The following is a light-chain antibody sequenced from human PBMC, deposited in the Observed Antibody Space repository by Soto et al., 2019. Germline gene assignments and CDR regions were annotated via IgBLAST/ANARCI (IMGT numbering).Light chain of an antibody. J-gene: IGKJ4*01. CDR1: QSVYST. CDR2: GAS. V-gene: IGKV3-15*01. CDR3: QQYNKWPLT. Sequence: IRMTQFPTNPVVSPRERATLPCRASQSVYSTLAWYQQKPCQAPRLLIYGASTRATGIPAGFSGTGSATEFTLTISSLQSEDSAVYYCQQYNKWPLTFGGGTKVEIK.